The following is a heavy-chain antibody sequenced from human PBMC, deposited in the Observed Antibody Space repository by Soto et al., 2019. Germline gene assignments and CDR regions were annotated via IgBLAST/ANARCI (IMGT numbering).Heavy chain of an antibody. D-gene: IGHD6-19*01. CDR2: IGTSGTPV. V-gene: IGHV3-48*02. Sequence: EVQLEESGGALVQPGGSLRLSCAASGFTFKTYNMNWVRQAPGKGLEWVSYIGTSGTPVYYADSVKGRFTISRDNAKHSLFLQMHSLRDEDTALYFCARDPTPDSSGWYYFDYRGQGTLVTVSS. J-gene: IGHJ4*02. CDR1: GFTFKTYN. CDR3: ARDPTPDSSGWYYFDY.